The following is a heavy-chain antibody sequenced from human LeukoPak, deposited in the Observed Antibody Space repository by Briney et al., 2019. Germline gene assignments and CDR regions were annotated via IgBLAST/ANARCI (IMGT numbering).Heavy chain of an antibody. D-gene: IGHD2-2*01. V-gene: IGHV4-34*01. CDR2: INHSGST. CDR3: ARVRVVPADLDY. J-gene: IGHJ4*02. CDR1: GGSFSGYY. Sequence: SETLSLTCAVYGGSFSGYYLSWIRQPPGKGLEWIGEINHSGSTNYNPSLKSRVTISVDTSKNQFSLKLSSVTAADTAVYYCARVRVVPADLDYWGQGTLVTVSS.